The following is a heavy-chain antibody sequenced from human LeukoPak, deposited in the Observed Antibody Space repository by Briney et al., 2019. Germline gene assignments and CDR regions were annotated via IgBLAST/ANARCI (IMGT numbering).Heavy chain of an antibody. CDR1: GFTSSSYW. V-gene: IGHV3-7*01. D-gene: IGHD6-19*01. Sequence: GGSLRLSCAASGFTSSSYWMSWVRQAPGKGLEWAANIKQDGSEKYYVDSVKGRFTISRDNAKNSLYLQMNSLRAEDTAVYYCARNRGSSGWYEFDYWGQGTLVTVSS. CDR2: IKQDGSEK. J-gene: IGHJ4*02. CDR3: ARNRGSSGWYEFDY.